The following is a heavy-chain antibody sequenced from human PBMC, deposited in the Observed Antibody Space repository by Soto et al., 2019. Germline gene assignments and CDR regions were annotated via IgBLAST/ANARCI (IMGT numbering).Heavy chain of an antibody. CDR3: ARAISGYVT. D-gene: IGHD5-12*01. V-gene: IGHV1-18*01. J-gene: IGHJ5*02. CDR2: ISAYNGNT. CDR1: GYTFTSYG. Sequence: ASVKVSCKASGYTFTSYGISWVRQAPGQGLEWMGWISAYNGNTNYAQKFQGRVTITTDTSTSTAYMELRSLRSEDTAIYYCARAISGYVTWGQGTLVTVSS.